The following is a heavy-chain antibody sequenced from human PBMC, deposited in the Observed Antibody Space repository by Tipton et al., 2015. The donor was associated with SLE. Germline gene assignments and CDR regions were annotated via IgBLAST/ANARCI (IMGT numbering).Heavy chain of an antibody. CDR1: GFAFSSYS. Sequence: SLRLSCAASGFAFSSYSMYWVRQAPGKGLEWVSTLTGGGDTVYPVSVRGRFTVSRHNSQSTLYLQMNRLRVEDTAVYYCAATPGSMFGGWLDPWGQGTLVTVSS. CDR3: AATPGSMFGGWLDP. J-gene: IGHJ5*02. CDR2: LTGGGDT. V-gene: IGHV3-66*02. D-gene: IGHD3-10*02.